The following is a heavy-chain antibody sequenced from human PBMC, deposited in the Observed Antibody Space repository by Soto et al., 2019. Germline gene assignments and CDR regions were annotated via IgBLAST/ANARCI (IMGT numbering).Heavy chain of an antibody. J-gene: IGHJ4*02. CDR3: ARGGPYSRWSYYFDY. V-gene: IGHV1-46*01. Sequence: ASVKVSCKASGYTLHWVRQAPGQGLEWMGIINPSGGSTSYAQKFQGRVTMTRDTSTSTVYMELSSLRSEDTAVYYCARGGPYSRWSYYFDYWGQGTLVTVSS. CDR1: GYTL. CDR2: INPSGGST. D-gene: IGHD6-6*01.